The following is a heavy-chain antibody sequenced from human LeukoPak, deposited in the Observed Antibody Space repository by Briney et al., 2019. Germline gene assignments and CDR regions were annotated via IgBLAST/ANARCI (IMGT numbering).Heavy chain of an antibody. CDR2: IYYSGST. CDR1: GGSISSYY. D-gene: IGHD3-10*01. Sequence: PSETLSLTCTVSGGSISSYYWSWIRQPPGKGLEWIGCIYYSGSTNYNPSLKSRVTISVDTSKNQFSLKLSSVTAADTAVYYCARGGRTYYYGSGRSATFDIWGQGTMVTVSS. CDR3: ARGGRTYYYGSGRSATFDI. J-gene: IGHJ3*02. V-gene: IGHV4-59*01.